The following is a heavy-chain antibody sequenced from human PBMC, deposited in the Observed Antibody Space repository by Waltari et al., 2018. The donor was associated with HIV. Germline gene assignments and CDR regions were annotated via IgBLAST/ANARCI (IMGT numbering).Heavy chain of an antibody. CDR3: AREIPAMDV. CDR1: GFTFSCYG. J-gene: IGHJ6*02. V-gene: IGHV3-23*04. Sequence: EVQLVESGGGLVQPGGSLRLSCAASGFTFSCYGMTWVRQAPGKGPEWVSTISGNALNTHYADSVQGRFTISRDNSNNMVSLQMSSLRAEDTAVYYCAREIPAMDVWGQGTTVTVCS. CDR2: ISGNALNT.